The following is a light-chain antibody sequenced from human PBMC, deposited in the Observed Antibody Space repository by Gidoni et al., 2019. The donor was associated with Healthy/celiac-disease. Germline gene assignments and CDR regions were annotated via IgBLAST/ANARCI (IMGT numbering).Light chain of an antibody. V-gene: IGKV1-39*01. CDR2: AAS. CDR1: QSISSY. J-gene: IGKJ2*04. CDR3: QQSYSTLPCS. Sequence: DIQMTQSPSSLSASVGDRVTITCRASQSISSYLNWYQQKPGKAPKLLIYAASSLQSGVPSRFSGSGSGTDFTLTISSLQPEDFATYYCQQSYSTLPCSFXQXTKLXIK.